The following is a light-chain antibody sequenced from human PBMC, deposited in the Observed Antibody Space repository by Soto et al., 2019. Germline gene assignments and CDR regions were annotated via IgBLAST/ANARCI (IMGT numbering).Light chain of an antibody. CDR2: DTS. J-gene: IGKJ4*01. V-gene: IGKV3-15*01. CDR3: HPYNNWPLT. Sequence: EVVMTQSPATLSVSQGEGVTLSCRATQGIGDTLAWYQHKPGQTPRLLIYDTSTRATGVPARFSGSRSGPEFALTVNSLQSEDFANYYGHPYNNWPLTFGAGTKVESK. CDR1: QGIGDT.